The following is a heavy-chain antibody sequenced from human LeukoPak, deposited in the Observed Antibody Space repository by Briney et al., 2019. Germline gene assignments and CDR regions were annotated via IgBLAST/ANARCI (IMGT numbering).Heavy chain of an antibody. CDR2: IRDDGSTT. CDR3: ARAWAELYPGGADAGDYYKNYYYSGMDV. CDR1: GFPFRSHW. V-gene: IGHV3-74*01. Sequence: GGSLRLSCAVSGFPFRSHWMPWVRQAPGKGLLWVSRIRDDGSTTRYADSVKGRFTISRDNATNTLYLQMNSLTAEDTALYYCARAWAELYPGGADAGDYYKNYYYSGMDVWGQGTTVTVSS. J-gene: IGHJ6*02. D-gene: IGHD4-17*01.